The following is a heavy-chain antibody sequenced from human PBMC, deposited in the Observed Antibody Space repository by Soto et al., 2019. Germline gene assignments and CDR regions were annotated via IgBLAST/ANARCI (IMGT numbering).Heavy chain of an antibody. CDR3: AKGITDTGGYYYYSMDV. CDR1: GFTFSSYA. CDR2: ISGSGGIT. V-gene: IGHV3-23*01. Sequence: GGSLRLSCAASGFTFSSYAMGWVRQAPGEGLDWVSVISGSGGITYSADSVKGRFTISRDNSKNILYLQMNSLRAEDTAVYYCAKGITDTGGYYYYSMDVWGQGAAVTVSS. J-gene: IGHJ6*02. D-gene: IGHD3-16*01.